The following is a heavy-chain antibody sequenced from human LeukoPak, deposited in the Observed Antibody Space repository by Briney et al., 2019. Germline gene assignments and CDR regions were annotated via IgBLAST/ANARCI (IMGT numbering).Heavy chain of an antibody. D-gene: IGHD6-19*01. CDR2: FDPEDGET. J-gene: IGHJ4*02. CDR1: GYTLTELS. V-gene: IGHV1-24*01. Sequence: GASVKVSCKVSGYTLTELSMHWVRQAPGKGLEWMGGFDPEDGETIYAQKFQGRVTMTEDTSTDTAYMELSSLRSEDTAVYYCATDSKTGLDSSGWWSFDTWGQGTLFTVSS. CDR3: ATDSKTGLDSSGWWSFDT.